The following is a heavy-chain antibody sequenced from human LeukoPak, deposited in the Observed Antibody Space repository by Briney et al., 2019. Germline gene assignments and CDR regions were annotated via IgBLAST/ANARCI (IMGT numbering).Heavy chain of an antibody. D-gene: IGHD3-22*01. Sequence: SETLSLTCTVSGGSISSYYWSWLRQPPGKGLEWIGYIYTSGSTNYNPSLKSRVTISVDTSKNQFSLKLSSVTAADTVVYYCARADYYDFYYFDYWGQGTLVTVSS. CDR2: IYTSGST. CDR3: ARADYYDFYYFDY. CDR1: GGSISSYY. V-gene: IGHV4-4*09. J-gene: IGHJ4*02.